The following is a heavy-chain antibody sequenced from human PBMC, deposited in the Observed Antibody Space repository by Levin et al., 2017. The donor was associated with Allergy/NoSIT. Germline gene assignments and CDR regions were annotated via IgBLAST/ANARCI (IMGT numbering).Heavy chain of an antibody. D-gene: IGHD2-2*01. V-gene: IGHV5-51*01. CDR2: IYPGDSDT. J-gene: IGHJ6*02. CDR3: ARLDFDCSSTSCARKDYYYGMDV. Sequence: GGSLRLSCKGSGYSFTSYWIGWVRQMPGKGLEWMGIIYPGDSDTRYSPSFQGQVTISADKSISTAYLQWSSLKASDTAMYYCARLDFDCSSTSCARKDYYYGMDVWGQGTTVTVSS. CDR1: GYSFTSYW.